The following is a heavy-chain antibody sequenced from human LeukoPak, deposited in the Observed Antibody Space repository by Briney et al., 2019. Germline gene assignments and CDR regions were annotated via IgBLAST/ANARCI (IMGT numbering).Heavy chain of an antibody. CDR2: ISSSSSYI. CDR3: ARLGYCSSTSCYSDY. Sequence: GGSLRLSCAASGFTFSSYSMNWVRQAPGKGLEWVSSISSSSSYIYYADSVKGRFTISRDNAKNSPYLQMNSLRAEDTAVYYCARLGYCSSTSCYSDYWAREPWSPSP. V-gene: IGHV3-21*01. D-gene: IGHD2-2*01. CDR1: GFTFSSYS. J-gene: IGHJ4*02.